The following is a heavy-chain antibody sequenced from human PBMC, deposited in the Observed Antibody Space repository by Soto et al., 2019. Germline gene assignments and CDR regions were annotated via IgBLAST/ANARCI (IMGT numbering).Heavy chain of an antibody. J-gene: IGHJ4*02. Sequence: QVQLQESGPGLVKPSQTLSLTCTVSGGSMNSGGYCWSWIRQHPGEGLEWIGCISYGGTTSYNPSLXSXXIISVDTSKNQFSLKLTSVTAADPAVYYCSRGILVWGQGTLITVSS. CDR3: SRGILV. CDR1: GGSMNSGGYC. V-gene: IGHV4-31*03. D-gene: IGHD2-15*01. CDR2: ISYGGTT.